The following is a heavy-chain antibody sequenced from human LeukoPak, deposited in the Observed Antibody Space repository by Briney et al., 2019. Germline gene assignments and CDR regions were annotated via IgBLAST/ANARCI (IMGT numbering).Heavy chain of an antibody. CDR1: GFNFVSYG. CDR2: IRRDESDK. J-gene: IGHJ4*02. D-gene: IGHD1-14*01. Sequence: GGSLRLSCAASGFNFVSYGMHWVRQTPDKGLEWVAFIRRDESDKFYANSVKGRFTISRDTSKSTLYLQMNSLRIEDTAVYFCVKDHPXLDRWGQGTLVTVSS. CDR3: VKDHPXLDR. V-gene: IGHV3-30*02.